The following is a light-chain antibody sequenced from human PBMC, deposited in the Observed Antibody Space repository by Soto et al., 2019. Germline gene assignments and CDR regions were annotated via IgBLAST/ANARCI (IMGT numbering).Light chain of an antibody. CDR1: GGHVDYD. J-gene: IGLJ2*01. V-gene: IGLV4-69*01. CDR2: VHSDGSH. CDR3: QTWGTGIRV. Sequence: QPVLTQSPSASASLGDSVKLTCTLDGGHVDYDIAWHQQQPEKGHRYLMKVHSDGSHIKGDGIPDRFSGSSSGAERYLTISSLQSEDEADYYCQTWGTGIRVFGGGTKVTVL.